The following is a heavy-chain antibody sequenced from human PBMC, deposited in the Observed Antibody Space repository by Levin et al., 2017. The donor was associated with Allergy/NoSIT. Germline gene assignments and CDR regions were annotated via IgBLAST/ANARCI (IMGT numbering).Heavy chain of an antibody. V-gene: IGHV1-2*02. Sequence: PGESLKISCKASGYTFTDYYIHWVRQAPGQGLEWTGWINPNTGGTNYAQKFQGRVTMTRDTSISTAYMELNRLRSDDTAVSYCARGRLYYDSSAYWNDWGQGTLVIVSS. CDR3: ARGRLYYDSSAYWND. D-gene: IGHD3-22*01. J-gene: IGHJ4*02. CDR1: GYTFTDYY. CDR2: INPNTGGT.